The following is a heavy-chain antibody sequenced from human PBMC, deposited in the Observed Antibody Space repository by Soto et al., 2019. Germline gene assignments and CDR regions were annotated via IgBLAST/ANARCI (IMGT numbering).Heavy chain of an antibody. CDR1: GFTFDDYT. J-gene: IGHJ6*02. CDR2: ISWDGGST. Sequence: LRLSCAASGFTFDDYTMHWVRQAPGKGLEWVSLISWDGGSTYYADSVKGRFTISRDNSKNSLYLQMNSLRTEDTALYYCAKDIQPYSYGYYYYYYGMDVWGQGTTVTVSS. D-gene: IGHD5-18*01. V-gene: IGHV3-43*01. CDR3: AKDIQPYSYGYYYYYYGMDV.